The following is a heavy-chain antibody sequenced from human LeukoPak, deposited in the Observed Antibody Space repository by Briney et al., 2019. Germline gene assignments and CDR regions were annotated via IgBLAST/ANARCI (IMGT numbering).Heavy chain of an antibody. CDR2: IYPGDSDT. D-gene: IGHD3-22*01. V-gene: IGHV5-51*01. CDR3: ARQSYDSSGYFRYFDY. CDR1: GYSFTSYW. J-gene: IGHJ4*02. Sequence: GESLKISCKGSGYSFTSYWIGWVRQMPGKGLEWMGIIYPGDSDTRYSPSFQGQVTISADKSISTAYLQWSSLKASDTAMYYCARQSYDSSGYFRYFDYWGQGTLVTVSS.